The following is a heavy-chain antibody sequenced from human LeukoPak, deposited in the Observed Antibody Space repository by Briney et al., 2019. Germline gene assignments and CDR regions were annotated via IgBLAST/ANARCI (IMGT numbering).Heavy chain of an antibody. V-gene: IGHV3-23*01. CDR2: ISGSGGST. D-gene: IGHD6-19*01. CDR3: ARGVIAVAQYYYYYMDV. Sequence: GGSLRLSCAASGFTFSSYAMSWVRQAPGKGLEWVSAISGSGGSTYYADSVKGRFTISRDNAKNSLYLQMNSLRPEDTALYYCARGVIAVAQYYYYYMDVWGKGTTVTISS. CDR1: GFTFSSYA. J-gene: IGHJ6*03.